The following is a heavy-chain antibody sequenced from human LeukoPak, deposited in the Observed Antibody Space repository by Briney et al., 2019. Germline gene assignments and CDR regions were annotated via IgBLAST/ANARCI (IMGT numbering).Heavy chain of an antibody. Sequence: TGGSLRLSCAASGFTFSRHAMSWVRQAPGKGLEWVSAISGGGGSTYYADSVKGRFTISRDNSQNTLYLQMNSLRAEDTAEYYCARSSSGFLDFDYWGQGTLVTVSS. V-gene: IGHV3-23*01. J-gene: IGHJ4*02. CDR1: GFTFSRHA. CDR2: ISGGGGST. CDR3: ARSSSGFLDFDY. D-gene: IGHD6-19*01.